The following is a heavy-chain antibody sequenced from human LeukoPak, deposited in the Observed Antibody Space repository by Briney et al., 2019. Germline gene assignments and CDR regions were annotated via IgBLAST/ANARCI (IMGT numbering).Heavy chain of an antibody. CDR2: INHSGSA. J-gene: IGHJ6*03. D-gene: IGHD5-18*01. CDR3: ASTRFVNWIHVGYMDV. CDR1: GGSFNDYY. Sequence: SETLSLTCAVYGGSFNDYYWNWIRQPPGKGLEWIWEINHSGSANYNPSLKSRVTISVDTSKNQFSLKLNSVTAADTAVYYCASTRFVNWIHVGYMDVWGKGNTVTVSS. V-gene: IGHV4-34*01.